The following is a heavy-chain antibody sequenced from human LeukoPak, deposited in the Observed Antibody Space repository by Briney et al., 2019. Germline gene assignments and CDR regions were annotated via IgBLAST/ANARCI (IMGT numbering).Heavy chain of an antibody. J-gene: IGHJ4*02. V-gene: IGHV3-73*01. D-gene: IGHD6-6*01. CDR2: IRSKANNYAT. CDR1: GFTFSASA. CDR3: ARDSSSEGPLDY. Sequence: GGSLKLSCAASGFTFSASAVHWVRQASGKGLEWIGRIRSKANNYATAYTDPLKGRFTVSRDDSKNTAYLQMNSLKTEDSAVYFCARDSSSEGPLDYWGQGTLVTVSS.